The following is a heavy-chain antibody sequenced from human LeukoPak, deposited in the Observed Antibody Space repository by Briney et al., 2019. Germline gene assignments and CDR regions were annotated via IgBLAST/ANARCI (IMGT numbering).Heavy chain of an antibody. V-gene: IGHV1-2*06. CDR1: GYTFPGYY. D-gene: IGHD3-22*01. CDR3: ARPIVDDAFDI. J-gene: IGHJ3*02. CDR2: INPNSGGT. Sequence: GASVKVSCKASGYTFPGYYMHWVRQAPGQGLAWMGRINPNSGGTNYAQKFQGRVTMTRDTSISTAYMELSRLRSDDTAVYYCARPIVDDAFDIWGQGTMVTVSS.